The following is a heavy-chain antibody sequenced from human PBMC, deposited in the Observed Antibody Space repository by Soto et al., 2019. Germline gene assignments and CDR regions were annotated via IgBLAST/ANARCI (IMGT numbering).Heavy chain of an antibody. V-gene: IGHV3-33*01. D-gene: IGHD6-13*01. J-gene: IGHJ4*02. CDR1: GFTFSSYG. CDR3: ARDRSSSWPEYFDY. CDR2: IWYDGSNK. Sequence: GGSLRLSCAVSGFTFSSYGMHWVRQAPGKGLEWVAVIWYDGSNKYYADSVKGRFTISRDNSKNTLYLQMNSLRAEDTAVYYCARDRSSSWPEYFDYWGQGTLVTVSS.